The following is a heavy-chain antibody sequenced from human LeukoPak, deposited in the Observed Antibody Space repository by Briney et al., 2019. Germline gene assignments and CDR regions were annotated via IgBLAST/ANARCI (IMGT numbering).Heavy chain of an antibody. CDR1: SGFIFSDYY. Sequence: PGGSLRLSCAASSGFIFSDYYMSWVRQAPGKGLEWVANIKPDGSDKYYVDSVKGRFTISRDNAKNSLYLQMNSPRAEDTAVYYCARGNGGTRDYWGQGTLVTVSS. D-gene: IGHD2-8*01. CDR3: ARGNGGTRDY. V-gene: IGHV3-7*04. CDR2: IKPDGSDK. J-gene: IGHJ4*02.